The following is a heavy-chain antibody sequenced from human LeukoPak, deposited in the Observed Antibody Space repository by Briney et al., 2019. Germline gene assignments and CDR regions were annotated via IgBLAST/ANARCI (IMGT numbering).Heavy chain of an antibody. V-gene: IGHV3-23*01. CDR1: GFTFSSYA. D-gene: IGHD1-26*01. Sequence: GGSLRLSCAAPGFTFSSYAMSWVRQAPGKGLEWVSAISGSGGSTYYADSVKGRFTISRDNSKNTLYLQMNSLRAEDTAVYYCAKVMSGSYYDSIDYWGQGTLVTVSS. CDR2: ISGSGGST. CDR3: AKVMSGSYYDSIDY. J-gene: IGHJ4*02.